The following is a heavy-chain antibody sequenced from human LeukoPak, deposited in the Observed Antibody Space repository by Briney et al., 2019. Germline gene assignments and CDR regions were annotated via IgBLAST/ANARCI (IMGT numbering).Heavy chain of an antibody. V-gene: IGHV4-34*01. D-gene: IGHD6-13*01. J-gene: IGHJ5*02. Sequence: SETLSLTCAVYGGSFSGYYWSWLRQPPGKGLEWIGEINHSGSTNYNPSLTSRVTISVDTSKNQFSLKLSSVTAADTAVYYCARRYSSSWYALNWFDPWGQGTLVTVSS. CDR1: GGSFSGYY. CDR3: ARRYSSSWYALNWFDP. CDR2: INHSGST.